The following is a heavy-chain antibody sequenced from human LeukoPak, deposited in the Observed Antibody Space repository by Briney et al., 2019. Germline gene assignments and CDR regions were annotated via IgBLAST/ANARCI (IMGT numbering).Heavy chain of an antibody. J-gene: IGHJ4*02. Sequence: SETLSLTCTVAAGSISTYYWSWIRQPAGKGMEWIGRIYISGRTNYNPSLQGRVTMSVDTSRNQFSLKLRSVTAADTAVYYCAREASDTAMATYYFDYWGQGTLVTVSS. CDR1: AGSISTYY. V-gene: IGHV4-4*07. CDR2: IYISGRT. CDR3: AREASDTAMATYYFDY. D-gene: IGHD5-18*01.